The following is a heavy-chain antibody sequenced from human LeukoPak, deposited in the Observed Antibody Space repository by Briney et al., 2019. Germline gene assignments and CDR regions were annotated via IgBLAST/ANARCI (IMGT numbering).Heavy chain of an antibody. CDR3: AREPYCSGGSCYPGYYGMDV. CDR1: GGSFSGYY. Sequence: SETLSLTCAVYGGSFSGYYWSWIRQPPGKGLEWLGYIYYSGSTYYNPSLKSRVTISVDTSKNQFSLKLSSVTAADTAVYYCAREPYCSGGSCYPGYYGMDVWGQGTTVTVSS. CDR2: IYYSGST. V-gene: IGHV4-34*09. D-gene: IGHD2-15*01. J-gene: IGHJ6*02.